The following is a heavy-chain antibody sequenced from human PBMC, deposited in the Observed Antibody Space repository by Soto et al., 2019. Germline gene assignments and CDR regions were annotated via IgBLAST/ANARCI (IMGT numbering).Heavy chain of an antibody. Sequence: QVQLQQWGAGLLKPSETLSLTCAVYGGSFSGYYWSWIRQPPGKGLEWIGEINHRGSTNYNPSLKSRVTISVDTSKTQFSLKLSSVTAADTAVYYCARASGSYPRWFDPWGQGTLVTVSS. CDR1: GGSFSGYY. D-gene: IGHD1-26*01. J-gene: IGHJ5*02. CDR3: ARASGSYPRWFDP. CDR2: INHRGST. V-gene: IGHV4-34*01.